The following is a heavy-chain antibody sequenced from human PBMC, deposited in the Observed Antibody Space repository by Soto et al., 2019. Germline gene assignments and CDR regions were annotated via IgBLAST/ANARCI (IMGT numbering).Heavy chain of an antibody. V-gene: IGHV3-23*01. D-gene: IGHD6-13*01. CDR3: AKRPLTAAGFDY. J-gene: IGHJ4*02. CDR2: ITGSGGGT. Sequence: PGGSLRLSCAASGSTFSNYAMTWVRQAPGKGLEWVSVITGSGGGTYFVDSVKGRFTISRDNSKNTVYLQVNSLRAEDTAVYYCAKRPLTAAGFDYWGQGTLVTVSS. CDR1: GSTFSNYA.